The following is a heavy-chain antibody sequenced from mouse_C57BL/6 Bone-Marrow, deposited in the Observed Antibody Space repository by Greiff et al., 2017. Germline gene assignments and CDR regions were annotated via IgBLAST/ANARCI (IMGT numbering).Heavy chain of an antibody. V-gene: IGHV1-26*01. Sequence: VQLQQSGPELVKPGASVKISCKASGYTFTDYYMNWVKQSHGKSLEWIGDINPNNGGTSYNQKFKGKATLTVDKSSSTAYLELRRLTSEDSAGYNWARKVVDYYAMDEWGKGTSGTVSS. J-gene: IGHJ4*01. CDR2: INPNNGGT. CDR1: GYTFTDYY. CDR3: ARKVVDYYAMDE. D-gene: IGHD1-1*01.